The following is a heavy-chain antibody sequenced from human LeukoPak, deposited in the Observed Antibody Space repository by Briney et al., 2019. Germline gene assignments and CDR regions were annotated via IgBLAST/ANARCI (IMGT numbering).Heavy chain of an antibody. CDR1: GFTFSNYW. D-gene: IGHD3-9*01. CDR3: VRDWDHFDFDS. J-gene: IGHJ5*01. V-gene: IGHV3-74*01. CDR2: IKGDGSHT. Sequence: GGSLRLSCAASGFTFSNYWMHWVRQAPGRGLGWSSRIKGDGSHTIYADSVKGRFTISRDNAKNTLYLQMKSLRAEDTAVYYCVRDWDHFDFDSWGLGTLVTVSS.